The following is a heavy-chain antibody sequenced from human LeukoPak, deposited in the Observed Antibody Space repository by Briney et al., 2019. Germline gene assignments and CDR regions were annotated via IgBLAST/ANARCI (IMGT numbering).Heavy chain of an antibody. CDR2: IYYSGST. D-gene: IGHD2-2*01. CDR1: GGSISSGDYY. J-gene: IGHJ5*02. CDR3: ARAYYCSSTSCYDSRWFDP. Sequence: PSQTLSLTCTVSGGSISSGDYYWSWIRQPPRKGLEWIGYIYYSGSTYYNPSLKSRVTISVDTSKNQFSLKLSSVTAADTAVYYCARAYYCSSTSCYDSRWFDPWGQGTLVTVSS. V-gene: IGHV4-30-4*01.